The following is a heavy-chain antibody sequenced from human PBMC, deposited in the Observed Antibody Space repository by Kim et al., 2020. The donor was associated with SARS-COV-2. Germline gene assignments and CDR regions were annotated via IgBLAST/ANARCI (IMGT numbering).Heavy chain of an antibody. CDR1: GFTFSDYY. CDR3: ARYGYGSGSYYNYYYYYYGRDG. CDR2: ISSSGSTI. J-gene: IGHJ6*02. D-gene: IGHD3-10*01. V-gene: IGHV3-11*01. Sequence: GGSLRLSCAASGFTFSDYYMSWIRQAPGKGLEWVSYISSSGSTIYYADSVKGRFTISRDNAKNSLYLQMNSLRAEDTAVYYCARYGYGSGSYYNYYYYYYGRDGWGQGTTVTVSS.